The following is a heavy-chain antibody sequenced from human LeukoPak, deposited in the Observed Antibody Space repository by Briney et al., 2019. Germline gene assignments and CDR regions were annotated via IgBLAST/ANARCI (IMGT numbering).Heavy chain of an antibody. V-gene: IGHV3-11*01. CDR3: ARSRRRGWFDP. Sequence: GGSLRLSCAASGFTFIDYYMSWIRQAPGKGPEWVSYISSSGSTIYYADSVKGRFTISRDNAKNSLYLQMNSLRAEDTAVYYCARSRRRGWFDPWGQGTLVTVSS. CDR2: ISSSGSTI. CDR1: GFTFIDYY. J-gene: IGHJ5*02. D-gene: IGHD3-10*01.